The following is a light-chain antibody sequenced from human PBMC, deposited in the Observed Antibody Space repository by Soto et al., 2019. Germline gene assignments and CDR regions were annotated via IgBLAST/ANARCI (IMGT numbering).Light chain of an antibody. CDR2: KAS. V-gene: IGKV1-5*03. CDR3: QHYNSYSEA. J-gene: IGKJ1*01. Sequence: DIQMTQSPSTLSGSVGVRVTITCRASQTISSWLAWYQQKPGKAPKLLIYKASTLKSGVPSRFSRSASGTEFTLTISSLQPDDLATYYCQHYNSYSEAFGQVTKADSK. CDR1: QTISSW.